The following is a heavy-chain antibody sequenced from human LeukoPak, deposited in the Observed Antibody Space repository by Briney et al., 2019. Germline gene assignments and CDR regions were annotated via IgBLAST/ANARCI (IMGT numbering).Heavy chain of an antibody. D-gene: IGHD3-22*01. CDR1: GFTFSSYY. CDR2: IKKDGSEK. Sequence: GGSLRLSCAASGFTFSSYYMSWVRQAPGKGLEWVANIKKDGSEKYYVDSVKGRFTISRDNSKNTLYLQMNSLRAEDTAVYYCARGYYPYYYYYMDVWGKGTTVTISS. CDR3: ARGYYPYYYYYMDV. J-gene: IGHJ6*03. V-gene: IGHV3-7*01.